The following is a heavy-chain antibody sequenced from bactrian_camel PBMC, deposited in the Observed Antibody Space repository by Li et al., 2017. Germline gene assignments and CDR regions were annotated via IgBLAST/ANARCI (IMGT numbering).Heavy chain of an antibody. CDR1: GNTYNLNC. CDR3: AAYGVSRCRVGVTRGRYLNY. CDR2: IALDGTT. Sequence: QVQLVESGGGSVPPGGSVRLSCAASGNTYNLNCLGWFRQAPGMEREVISGIALDGTTSYSDSVKGRFTISKDGAKPALYLQMDSLKPEDTATYFCAAYGVSRCRVGVTRGRYLNYWARGTQVTVS. D-gene: IGHD2*01. J-gene: IGHJ4*01. V-gene: IGHV3S53*01.